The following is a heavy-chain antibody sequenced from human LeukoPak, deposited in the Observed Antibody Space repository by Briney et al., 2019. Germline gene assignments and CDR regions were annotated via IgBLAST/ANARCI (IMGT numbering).Heavy chain of an antibody. CDR1: GGSISSYY. V-gene: IGHV4-59*08. Sequence: SETLSLTCTVSGGSISSYYWSWIRQPPGKGLEWIGYIYYSGSTNYNPSLKSRVTISVDTSKNQFSLKLSSVTAADTAVYYCARRGYSSGSYYIDYLGQGTLVTVSS. CDR3: ARRGYSSGSYYIDY. J-gene: IGHJ4*02. CDR2: IYYSGST. D-gene: IGHD6-19*01.